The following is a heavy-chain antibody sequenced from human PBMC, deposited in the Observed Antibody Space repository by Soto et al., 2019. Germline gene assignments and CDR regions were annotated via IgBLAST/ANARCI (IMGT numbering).Heavy chain of an antibody. V-gene: IGHV4-31*03. D-gene: IGHD2-2*01. CDR1: GGSISSGGYY. J-gene: IGHJ5*02. Sequence: QVQLQESGPGLVKPSQTLSLTCTVSGGSISSGGYYWSWIRQHPGKGLEWIGYIYYSGSTYYNPSLKSRVTISVDTSKNQFSLKLSSVTAADTAVYYCARDFRIVPAAMLRPSGWFDPWGQGTLVTVSS. CDR3: ARDFRIVPAAMLRPSGWFDP. CDR2: IYYSGST.